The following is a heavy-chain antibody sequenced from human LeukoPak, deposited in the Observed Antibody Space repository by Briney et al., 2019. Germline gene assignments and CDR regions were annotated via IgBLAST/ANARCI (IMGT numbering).Heavy chain of an antibody. Sequence: ASVEVSCKASGYTFTGYYMHWVRQAPGQGLEWMGWINPNSGGTNYAQKFQGRVTMTRDTSISTAYMEPSRLRSDDTAVYYCARASRIAAAGGGGFEYFQHWGQGTLVTVSS. CDR2: INPNSGGT. V-gene: IGHV1-2*02. CDR1: GYTFTGYY. D-gene: IGHD6-13*01. J-gene: IGHJ1*01. CDR3: ARASRIAAAGGGGFEYFQH.